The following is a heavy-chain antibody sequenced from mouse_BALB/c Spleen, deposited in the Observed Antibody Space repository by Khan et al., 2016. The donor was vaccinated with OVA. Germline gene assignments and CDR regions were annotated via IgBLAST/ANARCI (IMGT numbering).Heavy chain of an antibody. Sequence: EVQLQESGPGLVKPSQSLSLTCSVTGYSITSGYYWNWIRQFPGNKLEWVGYISYDGNNHYNPSLRNRISITRDTSKNQFFLKLNSVTPEDTATCSCAREERSYAMDYWGQGTSVTVST. J-gene: IGHJ4*01. CDR2: ISYDGNN. V-gene: IGHV3-6*02. CDR1: GYSITSGYY. CDR3: AREERSYAMDY.